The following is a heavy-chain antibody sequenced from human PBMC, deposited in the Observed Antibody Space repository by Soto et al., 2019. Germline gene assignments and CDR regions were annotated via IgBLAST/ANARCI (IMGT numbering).Heavy chain of an antibody. CDR3: ARDEGYCSGGSCYGMDV. CDR2: IIPIFGTA. Sequence: QVQLVQSGAEVKKPGSSVKVSRKASGGTFSSYAISWVRQAPGQGLEWMGGIIPIFGTANYAQKFQGRVTITADESTSTAYMELSRLRSEDTAVYYCARDEGYCSGGSCYGMDVWGQGTTVTVSS. J-gene: IGHJ6*02. V-gene: IGHV1-69*01. CDR1: GGTFSSYA. D-gene: IGHD2-15*01.